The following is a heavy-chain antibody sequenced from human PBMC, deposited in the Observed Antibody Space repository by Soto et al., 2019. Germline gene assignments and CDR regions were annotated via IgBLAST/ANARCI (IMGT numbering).Heavy chain of an antibody. V-gene: IGHV3-23*01. CDR1: GFTFSSYA. Sequence: PGGSLRLSCAASGFTFSSYAMTWVRQAPGKGLEWVSVISGSGGSTYYADSVKGRFTISRDNSKNTLYLQMNSLRAEDTAVYYCAKDAVTNAYYYYVMDVWGQGTTVIVSS. D-gene: IGHD4-4*01. CDR2: ISGSGGST. J-gene: IGHJ6*02. CDR3: AKDAVTNAYYYYVMDV.